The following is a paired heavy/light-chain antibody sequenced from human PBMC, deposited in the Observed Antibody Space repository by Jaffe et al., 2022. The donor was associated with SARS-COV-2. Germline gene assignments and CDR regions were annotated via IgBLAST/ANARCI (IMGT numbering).Heavy chain of an antibody. V-gene: IGHV3-23*01. Sequence: EVQLLESGGGLVQPGGSLRLSCVASEFTFSSYAMTWVRQAPGKGLEWVSAIGGSGGSTHYADSVKGRFTISRDNSKNTLYLHMKSLRAEDTAVYYCAKAIRQLALNYYAMDVWGQGTTVTVSS. CDR3: AKAIRQLALNYYAMDV. CDR2: IGGSGGST. D-gene: IGHD6-6*01. J-gene: IGHJ6*02. CDR1: EFTFSSYA.
Light chain of an antibody. CDR2: EVT. J-gene: IGLJ2*01. CDR3: SSHAGSDTLV. V-gene: IGLV2-8*01. Sequence: QSALTQPPSASGSPGQSVTISCTGTSSDFGDFNYVSWYQQHPTKAPKLMIYEVTERPSGVPDRFSGSKSGNTASLTVSGLQADDEATYYCSSHAGSDTLVFGGGTKLTVL. CDR1: SSDFGDFNY.